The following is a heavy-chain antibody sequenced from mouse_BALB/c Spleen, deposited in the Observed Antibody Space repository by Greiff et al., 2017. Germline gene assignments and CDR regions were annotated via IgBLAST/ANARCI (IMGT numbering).Heavy chain of an antibody. CDR1: GYSFTSYW. CDR2: IYPGNSDT. J-gene: IGHJ2*01. D-gene: IGHD2-2*01. Sequence: EVQRVESGTVLARPGASVKMSCKASGYSFTSYWMHWVKQRPGQGLEWIGAIYPGNSDTSYNQKFKGKAKLTAVTSASTAYMELSSLTNEDSAVYYCTRSGGYDYFDYWGQGTTLTVSS. V-gene: IGHV1-5*01. CDR3: TRSGGYDYFDY.